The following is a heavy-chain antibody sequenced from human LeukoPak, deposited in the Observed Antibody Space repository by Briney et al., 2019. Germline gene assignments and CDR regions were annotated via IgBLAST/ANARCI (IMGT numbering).Heavy chain of an antibody. Sequence: SETLSLTCTVSGGSISSYYWSWIRQPPGKGLEWIGYIYYSGSTNYNPSLKSRVTISVDTSKNQFSLKLSSVTAADTAVYYCARRGSGWYYFDYWGQGTLVTVSS. J-gene: IGHJ4*02. CDR2: IYYSGST. CDR1: GGSISSYY. CDR3: ARRGSGWYYFDY. D-gene: IGHD6-19*01. V-gene: IGHV4-59*01.